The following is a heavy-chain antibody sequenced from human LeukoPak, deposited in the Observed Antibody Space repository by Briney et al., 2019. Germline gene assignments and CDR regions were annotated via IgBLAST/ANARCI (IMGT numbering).Heavy chain of an antibody. V-gene: IGHV4-39*07. D-gene: IGHD5-18*01. J-gene: IGHJ4*02. CDR3: ARTRGYSYADFDS. CDR1: GGSVTSTSYF. Sequence: SETLSLTCTVSGGSVTSTSYFWGWTRQPPGKGLEWIGSIYYSGSTYYSPSLKSRVTISLDTSKNQFSLKLNSVTAADTAVYYCARTRGYSYADFDSWGQGTLVTVSS. CDR2: IYYSGST.